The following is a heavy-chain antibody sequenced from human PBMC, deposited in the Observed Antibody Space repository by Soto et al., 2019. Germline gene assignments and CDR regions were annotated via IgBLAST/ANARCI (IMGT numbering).Heavy chain of an antibody. D-gene: IGHD3-22*01. Sequence: SETLSLTSEFSGGSISSSGYYWSWIRQQPGKGLEWIGYIYYSGSTYYNPSLKSRVTISVDTSKNQFSLKLSSVTAADTAVYYCARGKWDYYDSSGYSKYYFDYWGQGTVVTVSS. CDR1: GGSISSSGYY. J-gene: IGHJ4*02. V-gene: IGHV4-31*11. CDR2: IYYSGST. CDR3: ARGKWDYYDSSGYSKYYFDY.